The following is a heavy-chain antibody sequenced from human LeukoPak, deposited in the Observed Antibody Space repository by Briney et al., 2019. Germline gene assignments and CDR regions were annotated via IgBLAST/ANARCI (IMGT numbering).Heavy chain of an antibody. J-gene: IGHJ6*03. V-gene: IGHV4-61*02. CDR2: IYTSGST. Sequence: PSETLSLTCTVSGGSISSGSYYWSWIRPPAGKALEWIGRIYTSGSTNYSPSLKSRVTISVDTSKNLFSLKLSSVTAADTAVYYCARVVDTAMVTGYYYYYMDVWGKGTTVTVSS. CDR1: GGSISSGSYY. CDR3: ARVVDTAMVTGYYYYYMDV. D-gene: IGHD5-18*01.